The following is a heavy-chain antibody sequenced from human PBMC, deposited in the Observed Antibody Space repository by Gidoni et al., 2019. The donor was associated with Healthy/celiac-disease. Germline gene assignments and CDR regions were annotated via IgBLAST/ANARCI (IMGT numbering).Heavy chain of an antibody. CDR3: AKIVVVAATPGKDAFDI. D-gene: IGHD2-15*01. CDR2: ISYDGSNK. CDR1: GFTFSSYG. Sequence: QVQLVESGGGVVQPGRSLRPSCAASGFTFSSYGMHWVRQAPGKGLEWVAVISYDGSNKYYADSVKGRFTISRDNSKNTLYLQMNSLRAEDTAVYYCAKIVVVAATPGKDAFDIWGQGTMVTVSS. V-gene: IGHV3-30*18. J-gene: IGHJ3*02.